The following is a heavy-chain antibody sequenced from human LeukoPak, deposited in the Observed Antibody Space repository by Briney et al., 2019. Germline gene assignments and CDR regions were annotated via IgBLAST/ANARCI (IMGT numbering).Heavy chain of an antibody. Sequence: PGGSLRLSCAASGFTVSTYGMTWVRQAPGKGLEWVSGISGSDGSTYYADSVKGRFTISRDNSKNTLYLQMNSLRAEDTAVYYCAKRKDCSGGSCYPDGYYGMDVWGQGTTVTVSS. V-gene: IGHV3-23*01. CDR2: ISGSDGST. CDR1: GFTVSTYG. D-gene: IGHD2-15*01. J-gene: IGHJ6*02. CDR3: AKRKDCSGGSCYPDGYYGMDV.